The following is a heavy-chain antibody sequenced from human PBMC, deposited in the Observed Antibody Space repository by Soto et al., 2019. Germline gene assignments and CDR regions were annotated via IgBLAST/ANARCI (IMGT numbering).Heavy chain of an antibody. CDR3: ARHSDYGDYYYYGMDV. CDR2: IDPSDSYT. D-gene: IGHD4-17*01. CDR1: DYTFTSYW. V-gene: IGHV5-10-1*01. J-gene: IGHJ6*02. Sequence: RGESLKSSCKCSDYTFTSYWIIGFLEMPFKGLEWMVMIDPSDSYTNYSPSFQGHVTISADKSISTAYLQWSSLKASDTAMYYCARHSDYGDYYYYGMDVWGQGTTVTVSS.